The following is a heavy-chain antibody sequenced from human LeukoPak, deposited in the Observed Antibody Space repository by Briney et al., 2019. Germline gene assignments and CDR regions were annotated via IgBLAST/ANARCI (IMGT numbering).Heavy chain of an antibody. CDR1: GFTFGDYA. V-gene: IGHV3-48*03. CDR3: ARDLSGVTGYTYGRGIDY. J-gene: IGHJ4*02. Sequence: SGGSLRLSCTASGFTFGDYAMSWVRQAPGKGLEWVSYISSSGSTKYYADSVKGRFTISRDNAKTSLYLQMNSLRAEDTAVYYCARDLSGVTGYTYGRGIDYWGQGTLVTVSS. D-gene: IGHD5-18*01. CDR2: ISSSGSTK.